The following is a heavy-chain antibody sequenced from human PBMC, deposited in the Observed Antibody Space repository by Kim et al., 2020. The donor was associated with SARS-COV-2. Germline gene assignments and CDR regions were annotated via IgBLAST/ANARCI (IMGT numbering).Heavy chain of an antibody. CDR3: ARARKNYYGSGHAQYNWFDP. J-gene: IGHJ5*02. D-gene: IGHD3-10*01. Sequence: ASVKVSCKASGYTFTGYYMHWVRQAPGQGLEWMGWINPNSGGTNYAQKFQGRVTMTRDTSISTAYMELSRLRSDDTAVYYCARARKNYYGSGHAQYNWFDPWGQGTLVTVSS. V-gene: IGHV1-2*02. CDR2: INPNSGGT. CDR1: GYTFTGYY.